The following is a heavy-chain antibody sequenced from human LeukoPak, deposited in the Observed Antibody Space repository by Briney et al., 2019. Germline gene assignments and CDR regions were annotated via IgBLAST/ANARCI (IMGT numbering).Heavy chain of an antibody. J-gene: IGHJ4*02. D-gene: IGHD3-10*01. CDR1: GYTLTELS. CDR2: FDPEDGET. V-gene: IGHV1-24*01. Sequence: ASVKVSCKVSGYTLTELSMHWVRQTPGKGLEWMGGFDPEDGETICAQKFQGRVTMTEDTSTDTAYMELSSLTSDDTAVYYCATDLAMVRGVIGGDYWGQGTLVTVSS. CDR3: ATDLAMVRGVIGGDY.